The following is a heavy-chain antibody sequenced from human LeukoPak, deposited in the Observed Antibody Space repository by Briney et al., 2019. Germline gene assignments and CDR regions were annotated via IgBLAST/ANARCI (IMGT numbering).Heavy chain of an antibody. D-gene: IGHD3-16*01. CDR1: GFTFSSYG. CDR3: ARGGGAPDY. Sequence: GRSLRLSCAASGFTFSSYGMHWVRQAPGKGLEWVAIIKHDGSEKYYVDSVKGRFTISRDNAKNSLYLQMNSLRAEDTAVFYCARGGGAPDYWGQGTLVTVSS. V-gene: IGHV3-7*03. CDR2: IKHDGSEK. J-gene: IGHJ4*02.